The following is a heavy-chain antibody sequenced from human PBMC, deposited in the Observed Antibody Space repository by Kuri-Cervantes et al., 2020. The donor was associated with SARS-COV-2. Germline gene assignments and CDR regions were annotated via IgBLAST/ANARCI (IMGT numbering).Heavy chain of an antibody. CDR1: GFTFSSYA. J-gene: IGHJ3*02. V-gene: IGHV3-30-3*01. Sequence: SLKISCAASGFTFSSYAMHWVRQAPGKGLEWVAVISYDGSNKYYADSVKGRFTISRDNSKNTLYLQMNSLRAEDTAVYYCAREALGWELLVSAFDIWGQGTMVTVSS. CDR3: AREALGWELLVSAFDI. D-gene: IGHD1-26*01. CDR2: ISYDGSNK.